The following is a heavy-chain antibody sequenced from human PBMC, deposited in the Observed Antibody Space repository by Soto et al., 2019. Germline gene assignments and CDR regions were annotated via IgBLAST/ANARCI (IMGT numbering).Heavy chain of an antibody. D-gene: IGHD6-6*01. CDR3: ARGQPLYSSSSGGTSDY. J-gene: IGHJ4*02. CDR1: GGSISSGGYY. V-gene: IGHV4-31*03. Sequence: PSETLSLTCTVSGGSISSGGYYWSWIRQHPGKGLEWIGYIYYSGSTYYNPSLKSRVTISVDTSKNQFSLKLSSVTAADTAVYYCARGQPLYSSSSGGTSDYWGQGTLVTVSS. CDR2: IYYSGST.